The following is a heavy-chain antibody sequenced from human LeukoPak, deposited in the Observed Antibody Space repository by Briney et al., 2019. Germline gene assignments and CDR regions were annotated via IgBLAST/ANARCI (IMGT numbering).Heavy chain of an antibody. D-gene: IGHD3-22*01. CDR1: GFTFSSYG. V-gene: IGHV3-30*02. J-gene: IGHJ4*02. CDR2: IRYDGSNK. Sequence: PGGSLRLSCAASGFTFSSYGMHWVRQAPGKGLEWVAFIRYDGSNKYYADSVKGRFTISRDNSKNTLYLQMNSLRAEDMAVYYCAKVSYDSSGYRLDHWGQGTLVTVSS. CDR3: AKVSYDSSGYRLDH.